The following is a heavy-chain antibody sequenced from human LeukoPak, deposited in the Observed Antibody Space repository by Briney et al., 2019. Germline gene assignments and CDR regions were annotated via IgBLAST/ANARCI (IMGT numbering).Heavy chain of an antibody. J-gene: IGHJ3*02. CDR2: IIPILGIA. V-gene: IGHV1-69*04. CDR1: GGTFSSYA. CDR3: ARISSFGDNDAFDI. Sequence: GASVKVSCKASGGTFSSYAISWVRQAPGQGLEWMGRIIPILGIANYAQKFQGRVTITADKSTSTAYMELSSLRSEDMAVYYCARISSFGDNDAFDIWGQGTMVTVSS. D-gene: IGHD4-23*01.